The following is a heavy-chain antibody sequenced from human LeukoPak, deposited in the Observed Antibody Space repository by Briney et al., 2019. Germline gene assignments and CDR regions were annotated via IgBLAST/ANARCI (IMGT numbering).Heavy chain of an antibody. V-gene: IGHV3-30*18. CDR2: ISYDGSNK. CDR1: GFTFSSYG. CDR3: AKDYSGYSSYSDY. J-gene: IGHJ4*02. Sequence: GGSLRLSCVASGFTFSSYGMHWVRQAPGKGLEWVVVISYDGSNKYYADSVKGRFTISRDNSKNTLYLQMNSLRAEDTAVYYCAKDYSGYSSYSDYWGQGTLVTVSS. D-gene: IGHD3-22*01.